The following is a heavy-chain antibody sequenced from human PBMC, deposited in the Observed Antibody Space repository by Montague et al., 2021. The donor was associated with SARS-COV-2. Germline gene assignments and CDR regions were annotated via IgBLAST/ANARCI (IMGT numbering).Heavy chain of an antibody. CDR3: SRGGYYYYGSVAGHNDAFDI. D-gene: IGHD3-10*01. J-gene: IGHJ3*02. V-gene: IGHV3-21*01. Sequence: SLRLSCAASGFTFSRYSMNWVRQAPGKGLDWVSSISSSSSYIYYADSVQGRFTISRDNAKNSLYLQMNSLRAEDTAVYYCSRGGYYYYGSVAGHNDAFDIWGQGTMVTVSS. CDR1: GFTFSRYS. CDR2: ISSSSSYI.